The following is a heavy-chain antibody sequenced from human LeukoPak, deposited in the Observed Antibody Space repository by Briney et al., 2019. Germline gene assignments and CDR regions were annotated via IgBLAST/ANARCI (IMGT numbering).Heavy chain of an antibody. D-gene: IGHD1-26*01. Sequence: GGSLRLSCAAPGFTFSDYYMSWIRQAPGKGLEWVSYISSSSSHTNYADSVKGRFTISRDNAKNSLYLQMNSLRGDNAAVYYCASFDHSGRSGVYFDYWGQGTLVTVSS. CDR3: ASFDHSGRSGVYFDY. CDR2: ISSSSSHT. V-gene: IGHV3-11*03. CDR1: GFTFSDYY. J-gene: IGHJ4*02.